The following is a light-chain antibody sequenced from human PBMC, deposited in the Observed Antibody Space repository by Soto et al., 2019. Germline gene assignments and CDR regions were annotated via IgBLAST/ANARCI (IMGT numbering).Light chain of an antibody. CDR3: QHYHTRPTQLT. J-gene: IGKJ5*01. CDR2: DAT. Sequence: DIQLTQSPSTLSASVGDRVTITCQASEDINNYLNWYQQKTGKAPKLLIYDATDLETGVPSRFSGSVSGSDFTFTISNVQPEDATTYFCQHYHTRPTQLTSGQGTRLEIK. CDR1: EDINNY. V-gene: IGKV1-33*01.